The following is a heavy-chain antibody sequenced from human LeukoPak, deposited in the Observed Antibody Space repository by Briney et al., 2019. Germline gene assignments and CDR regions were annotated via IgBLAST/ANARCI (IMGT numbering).Heavy chain of an antibody. Sequence: GGSLRLSCAASGFTFSSYAMHWVRQAPGKGLEYVSAISSNGGSTYYANSVKGRFTISRDNSKNTLYLQMGSLRAEDMAVYYCARGPSGYHNTGGQGTLVTVSS. D-gene: IGHD5-12*01. V-gene: IGHV3-64*01. CDR3: ARGPSGYHNT. CDR2: ISSNGGST. CDR1: GFTFSSYA. J-gene: IGHJ4*02.